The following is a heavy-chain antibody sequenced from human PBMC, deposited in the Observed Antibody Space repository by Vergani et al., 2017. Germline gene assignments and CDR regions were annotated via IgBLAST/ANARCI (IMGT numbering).Heavy chain of an antibody. CDR2: IYYSGST. CDR1: GGSISSSSYY. CDR3: ASGYGSGSYYVFHCFDY. V-gene: IGHV4-39*01. D-gene: IGHD3-10*01. J-gene: IGHJ4*02. Sequence: QLQLQESGPGLVKPSETLSLTCTVSGGSISSSSYYWGWIRQPPGKGLEWIGGIYYSGSTYYNPSLKSRVTISVDTPKNQFSLKLSSVTAADTAVYYCASGYGSGSYYVFHCFDYWGQGTLVTVSS.